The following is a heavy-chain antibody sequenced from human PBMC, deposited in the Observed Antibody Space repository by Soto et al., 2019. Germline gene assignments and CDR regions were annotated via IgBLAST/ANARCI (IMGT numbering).Heavy chain of an antibody. CDR2: ISSSSSYI. J-gene: IGHJ6*02. Sequence: GGSLRLSCAASGFTFSSYSMNWVRQAPGKGLEWVSSISSSSSYIYYADSVKGRFTISRDNAKNSLYLQMNSLRAEDTAVYYFAREGDFGSGYYSPAGMDVWGQGTTVTVPS. CDR1: GFTFSSYS. D-gene: IGHD3-3*01. V-gene: IGHV3-21*01. CDR3: AREGDFGSGYYSPAGMDV.